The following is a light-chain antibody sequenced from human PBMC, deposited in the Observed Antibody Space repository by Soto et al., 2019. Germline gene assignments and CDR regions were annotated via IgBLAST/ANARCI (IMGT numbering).Light chain of an antibody. CDR3: QQLHTYPST. V-gene: IGKV1-9*01. CDR1: EGISNF. Sequence: IHLTQSPSFLSASVGDRVTITCRASEGISNFLAWYQQKPAKAPELLIYTASTLRSGVPSRFSGSGSWTEFTLTISSLQPEDFATFYCQQLHTYPSTFGQGTRLDI. CDR2: TAS. J-gene: IGKJ2*01.